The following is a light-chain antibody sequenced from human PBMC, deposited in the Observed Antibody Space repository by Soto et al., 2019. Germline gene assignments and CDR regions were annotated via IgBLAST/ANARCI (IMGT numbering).Light chain of an antibody. CDR2: GAS. J-gene: IGKJ5*01. CDR3: QQHSNWPPIT. Sequence: EIVMTQSPATLSVSPGERATLSCRASQSVSSNLAWYQQKPGQAPRLLIYGASTRATGIPARFSGSGSGTDFTLTISSLEPEDFAVYYCQQHSNWPPITFGQGTRLEIK. V-gene: IGKV3D-15*01. CDR1: QSVSSN.